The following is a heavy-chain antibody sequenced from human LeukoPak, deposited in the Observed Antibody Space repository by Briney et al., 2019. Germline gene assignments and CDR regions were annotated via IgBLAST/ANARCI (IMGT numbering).Heavy chain of an antibody. Sequence: SETLSLTCTVSGGSISSGGYYWSWIRQHPGRGLEWIGYIYYSGSAYYNPSLKSRVTISVDTSKNQFSLKLSSVTAADTAVYYCARGSGSYPYGMDVWGQGTTVTVSS. J-gene: IGHJ6*02. CDR3: ARGSGSYPYGMDV. CDR1: GGSISSGGYY. V-gene: IGHV4-31*03. CDR2: IYYSGSA. D-gene: IGHD3-3*01.